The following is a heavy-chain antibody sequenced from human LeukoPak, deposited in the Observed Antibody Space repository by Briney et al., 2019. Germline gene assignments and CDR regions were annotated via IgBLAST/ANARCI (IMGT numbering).Heavy chain of an antibody. CDR2: ITGSGGDT. Sequence: GGSLRISCEASGFTFSSYAMTWVRQAPGKGLEWVSAITGSGGDTFYADSVKGRFTISRDNAKNSLYLQMNSLRAEDAAVYYCAELGITMIGGVWGKGTTVTISS. V-gene: IGHV3-23*01. CDR3: AELGITMIGGV. CDR1: GFTFSSYA. J-gene: IGHJ6*04. D-gene: IGHD3-10*02.